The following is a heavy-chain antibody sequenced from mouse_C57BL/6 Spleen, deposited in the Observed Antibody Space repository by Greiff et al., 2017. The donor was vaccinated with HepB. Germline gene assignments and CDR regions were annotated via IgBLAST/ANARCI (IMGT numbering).Heavy chain of an antibody. CDR2: IYPGDGDT. Sequence: VQLQQSGPELVKPGASVKISCKASGYAFSSSWMNWVKQRPGKGLEWIGRIYPGDGDTNYNGKFKGKATLTADKSSSTAYMQLSSLTSEDSAVYFCAVDYGSSYDYAMDYWGQGTSVTVSS. CDR1: GYAFSSSW. V-gene: IGHV1-82*01. J-gene: IGHJ4*01. CDR3: AVDYGSSYDYAMDY. D-gene: IGHD1-1*01.